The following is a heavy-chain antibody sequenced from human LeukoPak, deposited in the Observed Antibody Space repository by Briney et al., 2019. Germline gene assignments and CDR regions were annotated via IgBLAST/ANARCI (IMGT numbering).Heavy chain of an antibody. CDR1: GGSVNSYY. CDR2: FSYTEST. Sequence: PSETLSLTCTVSGGSVNSYYWNWLRQHPGRRLEWIGDFSYTESTNYNPSLESRVTISADTSKNQFSLTLSSVTAADTAVYYCARIPPYRAFDLWGQGTLVSVTS. CDR3: ARIPPYRAFDL. V-gene: IGHV4-59*08. D-gene: IGHD2-21*01. J-gene: IGHJ5*02.